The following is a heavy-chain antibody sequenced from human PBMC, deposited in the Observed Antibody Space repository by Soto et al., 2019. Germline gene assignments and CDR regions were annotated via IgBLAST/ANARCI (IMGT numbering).Heavy chain of an antibody. D-gene: IGHD3-22*01. V-gene: IGHV3-23*01. Sequence: GGSLRLSCAASGFTFSSYAMSWVRQAPGKGLEWVSAISGSGGSTYYADSVKGRFTISRDNSKNTLYLQMNSLRAEDTAVYYCAKGFYDSSGYPYLEYFQHWGQGTLVTVSS. CDR1: GFTFSSYA. CDR2: ISGSGGST. CDR3: AKGFYDSSGYPYLEYFQH. J-gene: IGHJ1*01.